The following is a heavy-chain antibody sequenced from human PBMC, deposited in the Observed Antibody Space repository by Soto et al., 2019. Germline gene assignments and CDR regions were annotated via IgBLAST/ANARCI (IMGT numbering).Heavy chain of an antibody. Sequence: QITLKESGPTLVKPTQTLTLTCTFSGFSLSTSGVGVGWIRQPPGKALEWLALIYWDDDKRYSPSLKSRLTITKDTSKNHVVLTMTNMDPVDTATYYCAHRLGGIGVAGTFDYWGQGTLVTVSS. J-gene: IGHJ4*02. CDR2: IYWDDDK. CDR1: GFSLSTSGVG. D-gene: IGHD6-19*01. CDR3: AHRLGGIGVAGTFDY. V-gene: IGHV2-5*02.